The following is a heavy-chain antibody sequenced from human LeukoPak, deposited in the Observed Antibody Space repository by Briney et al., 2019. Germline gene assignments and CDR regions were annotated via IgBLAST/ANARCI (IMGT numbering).Heavy chain of an antibody. CDR3: ARDSYGSGSCMDV. Sequence: GGSLRLSCAASGFTFSSYWMSWVRQAPGKGLEWVANIKQDGSEKYYVDSAKGRFTISRDNAKNSLYLQMNSLRAEDTAVYYCARDSYGSGSCMDVWGQGTTVTVS. V-gene: IGHV3-7*01. CDR2: IKQDGSEK. J-gene: IGHJ6*02. CDR1: GFTFSSYW. D-gene: IGHD3-10*01.